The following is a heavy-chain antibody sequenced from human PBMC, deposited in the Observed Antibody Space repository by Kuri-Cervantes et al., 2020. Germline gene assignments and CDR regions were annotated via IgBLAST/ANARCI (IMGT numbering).Heavy chain of an antibody. CDR3: ARDPSGSPGY. CDR1: GFTFSNYN. V-gene: IGHV3-48*02. D-gene: IGHD1-26*01. Sequence: GSLRLSCAASGFTFSNYNMNWVRQAPGKGLEWVSYISSNSQTIFYADSVKGRFTISRDNARDSLYLQMNSLRDEDTAVYYCARDPSGSPGYWGQGTLVTVSS. CDR2: ISSNSQTI. J-gene: IGHJ4*02.